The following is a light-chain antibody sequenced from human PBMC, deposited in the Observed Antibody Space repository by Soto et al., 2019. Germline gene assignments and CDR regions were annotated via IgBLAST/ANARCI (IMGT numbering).Light chain of an antibody. Sequence: QSALTQPASVSGFPGQSITISCTGTSSDIGSSDYVSWYQQHPGKVPKLIIYEVTHRPSAISNRFSGSKSGNTASLTISGLQAEDEADYFCSSNTTGHHFVGFGGGTTLTVL. J-gene: IGLJ2*01. CDR3: SSNTTGHHFVG. CDR1: SSDIGSSDY. CDR2: EVT. V-gene: IGLV2-14*01.